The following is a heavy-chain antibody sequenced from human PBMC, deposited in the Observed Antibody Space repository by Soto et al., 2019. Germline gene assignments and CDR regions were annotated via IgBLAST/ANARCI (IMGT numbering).Heavy chain of an antibody. V-gene: IGHV1-69*14. CDR1: GGTFSSYA. J-gene: IGHJ6*02. Sequence: QVQLVQSGAEVKKPGSSVKVSCKASGGTFSSYAISWVRQAPGQGLEWMGGIIPIFGTANYAQKFQGRVTTTANKATSIAYTELGRRRSEDTAVYYCAREQAYYYGSGSYVFYYGMDVWGQGTTVTVSS. CDR2: IIPIFGTA. CDR3: AREQAYYYGSGSYVFYYGMDV. D-gene: IGHD3-10*01.